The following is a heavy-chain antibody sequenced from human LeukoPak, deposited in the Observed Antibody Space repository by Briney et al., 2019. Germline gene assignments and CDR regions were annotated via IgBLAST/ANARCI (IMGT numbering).Heavy chain of an antibody. CDR2: MNPVSGNA. CDR3: ARAPMGAAALY. V-gene: IGHV1-8*01. J-gene: IGHJ4*02. Sequence: ASVEVSCKASGYTFTNFDINWVRQAPGQGLEWMGWMNPVSGNAGPAQKFQGRVTLTRDTSISTAYMELSSLRSDDTAFYYCARAPMGAAALYWGQGTLVTVSS. D-gene: IGHD6-13*01. CDR1: GYTFTNFD.